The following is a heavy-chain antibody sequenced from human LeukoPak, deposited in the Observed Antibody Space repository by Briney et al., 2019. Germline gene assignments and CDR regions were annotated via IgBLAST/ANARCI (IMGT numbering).Heavy chain of an antibody. CDR3: ARSRYTGSHFDY. CDR1: GFTFSSYW. CDR2: INSDGSSL. D-gene: IGHD1-26*01. V-gene: IGHV3-74*01. J-gene: IGHJ4*02. Sequence: GGSLRLSCAASGFTFSSYWVQWVRQAPGKGLVWIARINSDGSSLNYADSVKGRFTISRDNAKNTVYLQMNSLRAEDTAVYYCARSRYTGSHFDYWGQGTLVTVSS.